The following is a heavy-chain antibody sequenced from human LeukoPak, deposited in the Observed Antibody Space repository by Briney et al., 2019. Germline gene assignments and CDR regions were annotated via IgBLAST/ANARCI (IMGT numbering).Heavy chain of an antibody. Sequence: PGGSLRLSCAASGFSFSDYWMSWVRQTPGKGLEWVANMKQDGNKKYYVDSVKGRFIISRDNAKNSLYLQMNSVRGEDSAVYYCARDRWQLGGYYYYMHVWGKGTTVTVSS. CDR2: MKQDGNKK. J-gene: IGHJ6*03. D-gene: IGHD1-1*01. CDR1: GFSFSDYW. V-gene: IGHV3-7*01. CDR3: ARDRWQLGGYYYYMHV.